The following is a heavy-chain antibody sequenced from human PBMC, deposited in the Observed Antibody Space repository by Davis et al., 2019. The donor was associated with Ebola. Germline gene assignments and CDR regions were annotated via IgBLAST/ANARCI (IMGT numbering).Heavy chain of an antibody. CDR1: GFTFSSYW. CDR2: ISSSSSYI. CDR3: ARGQLAARPGYYYGMDV. V-gene: IGHV3-21*01. Sequence: GGSLRLSCAASGFTFSSYWMSWVRQAPGKGLEWVSSISSSSSYIYYADSVKGRFTISRDNAKNSLYLQMNSLRAEDTAVYYCARGQLAARPGYYYGMDVWGQGTTVTVSS. J-gene: IGHJ6*02. D-gene: IGHD6-6*01.